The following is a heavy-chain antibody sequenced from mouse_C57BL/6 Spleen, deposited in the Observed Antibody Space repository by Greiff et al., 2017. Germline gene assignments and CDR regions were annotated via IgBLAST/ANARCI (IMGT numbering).Heavy chain of an antibody. Sequence: VQRVESGAELARPGASVKLSCKASGYTFTSYGISWVKQRTGQGLEWIGEIYPRSGNTYYNEKFKGKATLTADKSSSTAYMELRSLTSEDSAVYFCARDYEGAMDYWGQGTSVTVSS. J-gene: IGHJ4*01. CDR2: IYPRSGNT. CDR3: ARDYEGAMDY. D-gene: IGHD2-4*01. CDR1: GYTFTSYG. V-gene: IGHV1-81*01.